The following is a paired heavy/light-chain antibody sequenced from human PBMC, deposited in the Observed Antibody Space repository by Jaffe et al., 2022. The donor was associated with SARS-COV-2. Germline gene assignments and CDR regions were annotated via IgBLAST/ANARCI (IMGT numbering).Heavy chain of an antibody. J-gene: IGHJ5*02. V-gene: IGHV3-74*01. CDR1: GFTFSSYW. CDR2: INGDGGGT. D-gene: IGHD2-2*01. CDR3: ARGGPYASQVDP. Sequence: EVQLVESGGGLVQPGGSLRLSCAASGFTFSSYWMHWVRQAPGRGLVWVSRINGDGGGTSYADSVKGRFTISRDNAKNTLYLQMNSLRAEDTAVYYCARGGPYASQVDPWGQGTLVTVSS.
Light chain of an antibody. J-gene: IGKJ4*01. V-gene: IGKV1-39*01. CDR1: LSINSY. CDR2: AAS. CDR3: QQSYISPLT. Sequence: DIQMTQSPSSLSASVGDRVTITCRASLSINSYLNWYQQKPGKAPKLLIYAASSLQSGVPSRFSGSGSGTDFILTISSLQPEDFATYYCQQSYISPLTFGGGTRVEIK.